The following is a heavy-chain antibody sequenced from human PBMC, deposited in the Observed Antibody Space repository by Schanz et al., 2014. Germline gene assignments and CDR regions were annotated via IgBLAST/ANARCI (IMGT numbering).Heavy chain of an antibody. CDR3: ARDLISSGWYG. D-gene: IGHD6-19*01. CDR1: GFTFSDYY. Sequence: QVQLVDSGRGLVKPGGSLRLSCAASGFTFSDYYMTWIRQAPGKGLEWVSYISNSGTTIYYADSVKGRFTISRDNAKNSLYLQMNSLRVEDTAVYYCARDLISSGWYGWGQGTLVTVSS. J-gene: IGHJ4*02. V-gene: IGHV3-11*01. CDR2: ISNSGTTI.